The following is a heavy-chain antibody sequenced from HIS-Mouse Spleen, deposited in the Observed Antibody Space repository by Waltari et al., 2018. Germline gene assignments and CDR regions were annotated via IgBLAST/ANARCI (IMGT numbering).Heavy chain of an antibody. CDR2: IYTSGST. CDR1: GGSISSYY. CDR3: ARVRGSSSWYAFDI. J-gene: IGHJ3*02. Sequence: QVQLQESGPGLVKPSETLSLTCTVSGGSISSYYWSWIRQPAGKGLEGIGRIYTSGSTNYNPSRKSRVTMSVDTSKNQFSLKRSSVTAADTAVYYCARVRGSSSWYAFDIWGQGTMVTVSS. V-gene: IGHV4-4*07. D-gene: IGHD6-13*01.